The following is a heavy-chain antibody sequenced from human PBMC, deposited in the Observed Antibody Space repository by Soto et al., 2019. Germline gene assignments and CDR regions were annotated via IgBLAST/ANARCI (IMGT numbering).Heavy chain of an antibody. CDR3: ASVPIWCGSSSCYTEGFDS. Sequence: EVQLSDSGGGWVQPGGSLRLSCVASGFVFSDYAMSWVRQAPGKGLEWVSAISAGGSDTYYADSVKGRFTVSRVNSESTLYLQMNTLRAEDTAIYYCASVPIWCGSSSCYTEGFDSWGQGTLVTVSS. D-gene: IGHD2-2*01. CDR2: ISAGGSDT. V-gene: IGHV3-23*01. CDR1: GFVFSDYA. J-gene: IGHJ4*02.